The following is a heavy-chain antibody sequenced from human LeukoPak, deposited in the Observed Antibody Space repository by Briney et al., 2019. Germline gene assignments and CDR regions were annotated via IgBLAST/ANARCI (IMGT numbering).Heavy chain of an antibody. CDR3: ARDMKTWFDP. V-gene: IGHV4-34*01. D-gene: IGHD3-16*01. Sequence: SETLSLTCALYDGSLSGYYWTWIRQPPGKGLEWIGEINHSGSTNYNPSLKSRVTISIDTSKNQFSLRLSSVTAADTAVYYCARDMKTWFDPWGQGTLVTVPS. J-gene: IGHJ5*02. CDR1: DGSLSGYY. CDR2: INHSGST.